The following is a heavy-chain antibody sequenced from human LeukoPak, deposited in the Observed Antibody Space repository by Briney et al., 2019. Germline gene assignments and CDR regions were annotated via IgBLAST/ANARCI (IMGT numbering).Heavy chain of an antibody. CDR1: GVPMSSYY. CDR3: GRDDDYDYMDV. Sequence: SETLSLTCTVSGVPMSSYYWSWMRQSAGKGLEWIGRIYTSGSTSYNPSLKSRVTMSVDASKNQFSLKLSSVTAADTAVYYCGRDDDYDYMDVWGKGTTVTVSS. CDR2: IYTSGST. J-gene: IGHJ6*03. V-gene: IGHV4-4*07.